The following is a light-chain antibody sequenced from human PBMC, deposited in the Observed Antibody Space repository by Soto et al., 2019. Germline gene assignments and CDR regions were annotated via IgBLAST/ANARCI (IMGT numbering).Light chain of an antibody. V-gene: IGKV1-5*01. CDR1: QTISSW. J-gene: IGKJ1*01. CDR2: AAS. CDR3: ELMRP. Sequence: SRMNDSLTTVLVAKGDRVTITCRASQTISSWLSWYQQKPGKGPKLLIYAASTLQSGVPQRLSGSGFGTEFSLTSGSLQPADFGTFSSELMRPFAQGTKVDIK.